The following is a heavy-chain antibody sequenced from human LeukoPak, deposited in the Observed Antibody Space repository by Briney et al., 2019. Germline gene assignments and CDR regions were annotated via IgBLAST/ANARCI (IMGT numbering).Heavy chain of an antibody. D-gene: IGHD6-13*01. Sequence: PSETLSLTCTVSGSSISSYYWSWIRQPAGKGLEWIGRIYTSGSINNNPSLKSRVSMSVDTSKNQFSLKLRSVTAADTAVYYCARTPTSRKRFLGGAATGTDYYYYYYMDVWGKGTTVTISS. CDR2: IYTSGSI. CDR3: ARTPTSRKRFLGGAATGTDYYYYYYMDV. V-gene: IGHV4-4*07. CDR1: GSSISSYY. J-gene: IGHJ6*03.